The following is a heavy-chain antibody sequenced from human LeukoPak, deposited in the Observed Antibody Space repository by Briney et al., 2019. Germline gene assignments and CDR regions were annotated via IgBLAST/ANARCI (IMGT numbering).Heavy chain of an antibody. CDR3: ARDRGRTMPVDH. D-gene: IGHD2-2*01. V-gene: IGHV1-46*01. Sequence: ASVKVSCKASGYTFTSNYMHWVRQAPGQGLEWMGMINPSSGSPRYAKTVQGRVTMTRDTSTSTVYMEMSSLRSEDTAVYYCARDRGRTMPVDHWGQGTLVTVSS. CDR2: INPSSGSP. CDR1: GYTFTSNY. J-gene: IGHJ5*02.